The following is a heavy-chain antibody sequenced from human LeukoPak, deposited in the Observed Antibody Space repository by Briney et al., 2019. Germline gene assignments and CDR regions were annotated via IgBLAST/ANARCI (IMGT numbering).Heavy chain of an antibody. CDR2: MYYIEPV. J-gene: IGHJ3*01. CDR1: GGSISSYY. D-gene: IGHD1-1*01. V-gene: IGHV4-59*08. CDR3: AIIGYPRRLIDVLDL. Sequence: SETLSHICTVSGGSISSYYWSWIRQSPGEGLEWIGYMYYIEPVNYNPSFKSRVTISIDRSKNQSSLKLNSVTATDTAVYYCAIIGYPRRLIDVLDLWGHGTVVTVSS.